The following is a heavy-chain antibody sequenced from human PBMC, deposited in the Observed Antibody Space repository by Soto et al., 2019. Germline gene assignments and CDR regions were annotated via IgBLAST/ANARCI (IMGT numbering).Heavy chain of an antibody. Sequence: ASVKVSCKASGYTFTNFGISWVLQAPGQGLEWMGWISAYNGNTNYAQKFQGRVTMTTDTSTSTAYMEVRSLRFDDTAVYYCARESSSSCHDYWGQGTLVTVSS. D-gene: IGHD6-13*01. V-gene: IGHV1-18*01. CDR1: GYTFTNFG. J-gene: IGHJ4*02. CDR3: ARESSSSCHDY. CDR2: ISAYNGNT.